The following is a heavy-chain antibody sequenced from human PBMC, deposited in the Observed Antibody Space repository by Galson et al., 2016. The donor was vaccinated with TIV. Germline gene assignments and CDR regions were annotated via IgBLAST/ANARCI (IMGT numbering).Heavy chain of an antibody. D-gene: IGHD2-15*01. CDR3: VIEGCSGNNCDSEAYFDW. Sequence: SVKVSCKASGYSFINYYTHWVRQAPGHGLEWMGMINPSDGNTKSAQKFQGRLTVTRHTSSSTVFMELSSLRSEDTAVYYSVIEGCSGNNCDSEAYFDWWGQGTLVTVSS. J-gene: IGHJ4*02. CDR1: GYSFINYY. V-gene: IGHV1-46*01. CDR2: INPSDGNT.